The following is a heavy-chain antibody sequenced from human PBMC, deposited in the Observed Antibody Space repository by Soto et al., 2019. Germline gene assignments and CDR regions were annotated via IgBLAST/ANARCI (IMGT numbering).Heavy chain of an antibody. CDR1: GFSFGGYA. CDR2: ISYDGSNR. CDR3: AREVGSHTIPPGDY. D-gene: IGHD2-21*01. J-gene: IGHJ4*02. V-gene: IGHV3-30-3*01. Sequence: QVQLVESGGGVVQPGRSLRLSCAASGFSFGGYAMHWVRQAPGKGLEWVAFISYDGSNRAYSDSVRGRFTISRDNSKNTVSLQMNSLRIEDTAVYYCAREVGSHTIPPGDYWGQGALVIVSS.